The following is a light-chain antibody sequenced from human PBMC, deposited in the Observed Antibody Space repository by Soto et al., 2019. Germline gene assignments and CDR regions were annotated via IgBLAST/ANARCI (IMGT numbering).Light chain of an antibody. J-gene: IGKJ1*01. V-gene: IGKV1-39*01. Sequence: DIQMTQSPSSLSASVGDRVTITCRASQSISSYLNWYQQKPGKAPKLLIYAASSLQSGVPSRFSGSGSGTDFTLTISSLHPEDFATYYCHQSYSTPPWTFGQGTTVEIK. CDR1: QSISSY. CDR3: HQSYSTPPWT. CDR2: AAS.